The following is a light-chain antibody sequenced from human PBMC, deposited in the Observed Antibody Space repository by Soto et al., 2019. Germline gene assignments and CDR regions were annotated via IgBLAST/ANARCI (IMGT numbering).Light chain of an antibody. Sequence: NFMLTQPHSVSESPGKTVTISCTRSGGSIASNHVQWYQQRPGSAPTTMIYKNDQRPSGVPDRFSGSIDSSSNSASLTISGLKTEDEADFYCQSYDSSSVVFGGGTKLNVL. CDR2: KND. CDR1: GGSIASNH. V-gene: IGLV6-57*04. J-gene: IGLJ2*01. CDR3: QSYDSSSVV.